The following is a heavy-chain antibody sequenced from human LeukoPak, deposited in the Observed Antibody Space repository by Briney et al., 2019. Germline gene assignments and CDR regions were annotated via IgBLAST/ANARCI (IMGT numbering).Heavy chain of an antibody. D-gene: IGHD2-15*01. Sequence: NPSETLSLTCTVSGGSISSSSYYWRWIRQPPGKGLEWNGSIYYSGSTYYNPSLKIRVTISVYTSKTQFSLKLSSVTAADTAVYYCARRGILASGFDPWGQGTLVTVSS. CDR1: GGSISSSSYY. V-gene: IGHV4-39*01. CDR3: ARRGILASGFDP. CDR2: IYYSGST. J-gene: IGHJ5*02.